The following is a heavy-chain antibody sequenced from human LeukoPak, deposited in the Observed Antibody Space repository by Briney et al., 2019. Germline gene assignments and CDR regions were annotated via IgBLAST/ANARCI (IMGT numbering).Heavy chain of an antibody. CDR2: IYYSGST. Sequence: SETLSLTCTVSGGSISSYYWSWIRQPPGKGLEWIGYIYYSGSTNYNPSLKSRVTISVDTSKNQFSLKLSSVTAADTAVYYCARGPPGDYYDSSGYYPFDYWGQGTLVTVSS. CDR3: ARGPPGDYYDSSGYYPFDY. V-gene: IGHV4-59*01. D-gene: IGHD3-22*01. J-gene: IGHJ4*02. CDR1: GGSISSYY.